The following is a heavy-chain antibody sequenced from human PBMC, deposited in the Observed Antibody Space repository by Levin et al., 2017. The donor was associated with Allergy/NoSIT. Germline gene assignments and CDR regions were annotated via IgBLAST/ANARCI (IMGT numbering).Heavy chain of an antibody. V-gene: IGHV4-59*01. Sequence: SETLSLTCTVSGGSISRYFWSWIRQPPGKGLEWIGYIYYSGTTNYNPSLKSRVTMSVDTSKNQISLKLSSVTAADAAVYYCARERTIEAGGGGYYYYGMDVWGQGTTVTVSS. J-gene: IGHJ6*02. D-gene: IGHD6-13*01. CDR2: IYYSGTT. CDR1: GGSISRYF. CDR3: ARERTIEAGGGGYYYYGMDV.